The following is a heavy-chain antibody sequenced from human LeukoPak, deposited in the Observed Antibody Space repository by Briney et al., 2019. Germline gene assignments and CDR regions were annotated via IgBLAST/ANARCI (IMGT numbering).Heavy chain of an antibody. J-gene: IGHJ3*02. Sequence: GGSLRLSCAASGFTFSSYAMSWVCQAPGKGLEWVSAISGSGGSTYYADSVKGRFTISRDNSKNTLYLQMNSLRAEDTAVYYCAKVGYCSSTSCNDAFDIWGQGTMVTVSS. V-gene: IGHV3-23*01. CDR1: GFTFSSYA. CDR2: ISGSGGST. D-gene: IGHD2-2*01. CDR3: AKVGYCSSTSCNDAFDI.